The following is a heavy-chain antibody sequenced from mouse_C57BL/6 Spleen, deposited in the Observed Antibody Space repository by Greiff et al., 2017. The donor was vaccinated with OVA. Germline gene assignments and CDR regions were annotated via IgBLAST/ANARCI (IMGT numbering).Heavy chain of an antibody. CDR2: IDPSDSYT. Sequence: QVQLQQPGAELVKPGASVKLSCKASGYTFTSYWMQWVKQRPGQGLEWIGEIDPSDSYTNYNQKFKGKATLTVDTSSSTAYMQLSSLTSEDSAVYYCARATTVPFDYWGQGTTLTVSS. J-gene: IGHJ2*01. CDR1: GYTFTSYW. D-gene: IGHD1-1*01. V-gene: IGHV1-50*01. CDR3: ARATTVPFDY.